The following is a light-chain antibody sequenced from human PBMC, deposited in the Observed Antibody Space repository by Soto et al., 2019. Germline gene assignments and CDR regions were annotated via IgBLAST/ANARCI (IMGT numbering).Light chain of an antibody. CDR3: QQRSNWPIT. V-gene: IGKV3-11*01. J-gene: IGKJ5*01. CDR2: GAS. Sequence: EIVMTQSPATLSVSPGERASFSCRASQSVSRNLSWYQQKPGQAPRLLIYGASSRATGIPARFSGSGSGTDFTLTISSLEPEDFAVYYCQQRSNWPITFGQGTRLEIK. CDR1: QSVSRN.